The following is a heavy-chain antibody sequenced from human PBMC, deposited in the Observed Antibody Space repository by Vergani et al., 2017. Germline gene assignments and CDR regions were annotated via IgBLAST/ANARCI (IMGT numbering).Heavy chain of an antibody. Sequence: QMQLVQSGPEVKKPGTSVKVSCKASGFTFTSSAVQWVRQARGQRLEWIGWIVVGSGNTNYAQKFQERVTITRDMSTSTAYMELSSLRSEDTAVYYCARVMVRGVKGVNDAFDIWGQGTMVTVSS. CDR1: GFTFTSSA. CDR2: IVVGSGNT. V-gene: IGHV1-58*01. D-gene: IGHD3-10*01. J-gene: IGHJ3*02. CDR3: ARVMVRGVKGVNDAFDI.